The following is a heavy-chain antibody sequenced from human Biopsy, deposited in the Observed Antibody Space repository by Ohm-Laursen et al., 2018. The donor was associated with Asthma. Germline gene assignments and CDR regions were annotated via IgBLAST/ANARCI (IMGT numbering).Heavy chain of an antibody. V-gene: IGHV3-11*04. CDR2: ISSSGSTT. CDR1: GFSFSDYY. J-gene: IGHJ1*01. Sequence: SLRLSCAASGFSFSDYYMTWMRQAPGRGLEWVSSISSSGSTTYPAESVKGRFTISRDNAQKSLYLQMNSLRAEDTAVYYCARTFHFWSPYHAEHYQLWGQGTLVTVSS. D-gene: IGHD3-3*02. CDR3: ARTFHFWSPYHAEHYQL.